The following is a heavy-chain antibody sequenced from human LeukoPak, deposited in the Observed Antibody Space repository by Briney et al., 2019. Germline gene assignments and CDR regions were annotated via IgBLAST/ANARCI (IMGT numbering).Heavy chain of an antibody. J-gene: IGHJ4*02. D-gene: IGHD5-12*01. V-gene: IGHV1-69*13. CDR3: ARDNLGYSGYDYFDY. Sequence: SVKVSCKASGYTFTSNGISWVRQAPGQGLEWMGGIIPIFGTANYAQKFQGRVTITADESTSTAYMELSSLRSEDTAVYYCARDNLGYSGYDYFDYWGQGTLVTVSS. CDR2: IIPIFGTA. CDR1: GYTFTSNG.